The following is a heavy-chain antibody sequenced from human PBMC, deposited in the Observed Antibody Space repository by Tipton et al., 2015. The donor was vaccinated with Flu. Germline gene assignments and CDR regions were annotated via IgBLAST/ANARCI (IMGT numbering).Heavy chain of an antibody. Sequence: GSLRLSCAASGFPFSAYWMNWVRQAPGKGLEWVADINEYGSERFYVDSVKGRFTISRDNPKNSLFLQLNSLRAEDTAVYYCARGIWGGYAFDIWGQGAVVTVSS. V-gene: IGHV3-7*03. CDR2: INEYGSER. CDR1: GFPFSAYW. CDR3: ARGIWGGYAFDI. J-gene: IGHJ3*02. D-gene: IGHD3-3*01.